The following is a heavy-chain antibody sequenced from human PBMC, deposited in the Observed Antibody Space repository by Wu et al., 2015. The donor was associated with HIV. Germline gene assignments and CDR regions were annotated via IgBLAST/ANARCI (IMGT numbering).Heavy chain of an antibody. CDR2: IIPIFGTA. Sequence: QVQLVQSGAEVKKPGSSVKVSCKASGGTFSSYAISWVRQAPGQGLEWMGGIIPIFGTANYAQKFQGRVTITTDESTSTAYMELSSLRSEDTAVYYCARAADGSGWRNYYYYYGMDVWGQGTTVTVSS. V-gene: IGHV1-69*05. D-gene: IGHD6-19*01. CDR1: GGTFSSYA. J-gene: IGHJ6*02. CDR3: ARAADGSGWRNYYYYYGMDV.